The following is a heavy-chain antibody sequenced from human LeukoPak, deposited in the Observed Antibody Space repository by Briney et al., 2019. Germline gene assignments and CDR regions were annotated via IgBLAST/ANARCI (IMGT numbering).Heavy chain of an antibody. CDR1: GFTFSSYS. CDR2: ISSSSSYI. Sequence: GGSLRLSCAASGFTFSSYSMNWVRQAPGKGLEWVSSISSSSSYIYYADSVKGRFTISRDNAKNSLYLQMNSLRAEDTAVYYCATRILTYYYDSSGYPNWFDPWGQGTLVTVSS. CDR3: ATRILTYYYDSSGYPNWFDP. D-gene: IGHD3-22*01. V-gene: IGHV3-21*01. J-gene: IGHJ5*02.